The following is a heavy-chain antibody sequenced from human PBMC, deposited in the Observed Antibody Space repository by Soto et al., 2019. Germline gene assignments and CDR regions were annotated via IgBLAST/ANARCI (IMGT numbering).Heavy chain of an antibody. CDR3: ARARVTMIVVGGGGAFDI. D-gene: IGHD3-22*01. CDR1: GGTFSSYA. CDR2: IIPIFGTA. Sequence: SVKVSCKASGGTFSSYAISWVRQAPGQGLEWMGGIIPIFGTANYAQKFQGRVTITADESTSKAYMELSSLRSEDTAVYYCARARVTMIVVGGGGAFDIWGQGTMVTVSS. V-gene: IGHV1-69*13. J-gene: IGHJ3*02.